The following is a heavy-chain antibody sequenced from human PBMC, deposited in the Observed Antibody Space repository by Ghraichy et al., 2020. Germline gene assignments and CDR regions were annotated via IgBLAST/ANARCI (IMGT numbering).Heavy chain of an antibody. J-gene: IGHJ4*02. CDR1: GFSFSSYW. D-gene: IGHD5-18*01. Sequence: GGSLRLSCAASGFSFSSYWLHWVRQAPGKGLVWVSCIDSDGTGTSYGDSVKGRFTISRDNAKKTLHLQMNSLRPEDTAVYYCVTLGGSSFFDHWGQGRLVTVSS. CDR2: IDSDGTGT. V-gene: IGHV3-74*01. CDR3: VTLGGSSFFDH.